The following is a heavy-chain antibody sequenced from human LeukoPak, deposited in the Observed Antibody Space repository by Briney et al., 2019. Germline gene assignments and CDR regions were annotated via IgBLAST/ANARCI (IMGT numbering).Heavy chain of an antibody. D-gene: IGHD5-18*01. Sequence: GGSLRLSCAASGFAFNNDAMTWVRQPPGKGLEWVSTIVGESTSEYYADSVKGQFTISSDNSKTMLFLHMKSLRAENTAIYSGARQPYFYYYLDVWGKGTTVTVTS. CDR1: GFAFNNDA. CDR2: IVGESTSE. V-gene: IGHV3-23*01. CDR3: ARQPYFYYYLDV. J-gene: IGHJ6*03.